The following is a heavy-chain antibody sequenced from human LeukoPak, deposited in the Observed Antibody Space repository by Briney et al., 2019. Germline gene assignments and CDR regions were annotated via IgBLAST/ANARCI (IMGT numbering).Heavy chain of an antibody. J-gene: IGHJ6*03. D-gene: IGHD6-6*01. CDR2: INPNSGGT. CDR3: ARGFIAARRNYYYYMDV. Sequence: ASVKVSCKASGYTFTGYYMHWVRQAPGQGLEWMGWINPNSGGTNYAQKFQGRVTMTRDTSISTAYMELSRLRSDDTAVYYCARGFIAARRNYYYYMDVWGKGTTVTISS. V-gene: IGHV1-2*02. CDR1: GYTFTGYY.